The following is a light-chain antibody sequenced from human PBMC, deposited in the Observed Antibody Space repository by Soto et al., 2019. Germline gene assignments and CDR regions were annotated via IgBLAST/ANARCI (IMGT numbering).Light chain of an antibody. CDR1: QSVSSS. CDR2: GAS. Sequence: EIVMTQSPATLSLSPGERATLSCRASQSVSSSFDWYHQKPAQAPRLLIYGASTRATGIPARFSGSGSGTEFTLTISSLQSEDFAVYYCQQYNNWPPMTFCHGTKLEIK. V-gene: IGKV3-15*01. CDR3: QQYNNWPPMT. J-gene: IGKJ1*01.